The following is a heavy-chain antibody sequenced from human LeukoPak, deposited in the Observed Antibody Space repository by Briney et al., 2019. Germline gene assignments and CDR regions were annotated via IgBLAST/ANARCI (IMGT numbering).Heavy chain of an antibody. CDR2: IYPDGST. Sequence: GGSLRLSCAVSGFTVTDNYMSWVRQAPGKGLEWVSVIYPDGSTYHADSVKGRFTISRDNSKNTLFLQMNTLRADDTAVYHCARTNPVYGDYDYWGQGTLVTVSS. D-gene: IGHD4-17*01. J-gene: IGHJ4*02. CDR1: GFTVTDNY. CDR3: ARTNPVYGDYDY. V-gene: IGHV3-53*01.